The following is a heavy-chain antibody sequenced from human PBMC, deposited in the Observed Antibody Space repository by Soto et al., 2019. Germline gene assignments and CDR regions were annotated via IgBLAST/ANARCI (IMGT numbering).Heavy chain of an antibody. J-gene: IGHJ4*02. D-gene: IGHD3-22*01. Sequence: GASVKVSCKASGFTFTSSAVQWVRQARGQRLEWIGWIVVGSGNTNYAQKFQERVTITRDMSTSTAYMELSSLRSEDTAVYYCAAYDSIAWKFDYWGQGTLVTVS. V-gene: IGHV1-58*01. CDR1: GFTFTSSA. CDR3: AAYDSIAWKFDY. CDR2: IVVGSGNT.